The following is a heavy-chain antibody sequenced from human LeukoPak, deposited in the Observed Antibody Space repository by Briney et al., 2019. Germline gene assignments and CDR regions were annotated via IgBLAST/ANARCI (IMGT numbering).Heavy chain of an antibody. CDR2: IIPLFGTA. Sequence: SVKVSCKTSGGTFNNSAISWVRQAPGQGLEWLGGIIPLFGTAGYAQKFQGRVTITKDEPTRTVYLELTSLTSDDTAVYYCARDVHGDYGSGWFDPWGQGTLVSVSS. D-gene: IGHD4-17*01. CDR3: ARDVHGDYGSGWFDP. J-gene: IGHJ5*02. CDR1: GGTFNNSA. V-gene: IGHV1-69*05.